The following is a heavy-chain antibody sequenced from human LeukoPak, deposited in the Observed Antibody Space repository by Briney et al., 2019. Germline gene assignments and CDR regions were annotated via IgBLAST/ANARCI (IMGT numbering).Heavy chain of an antibody. J-gene: IGHJ4*02. CDR2: INHSGST. V-gene: IGHV4-34*01. CDR1: GGSFSGYY. Sequence: SETLSLTCGVYGGSFSGYYWSWIRQPPGKGLEWIGEINHSGSTNYNPSLKSRVTISVDTSKNQFSLKLSSVTAADTAVYYCARGLGSYGYYYAYWGQGTLVTVSS. CDR3: ARGLGSYGYYYAY. D-gene: IGHD3-22*01.